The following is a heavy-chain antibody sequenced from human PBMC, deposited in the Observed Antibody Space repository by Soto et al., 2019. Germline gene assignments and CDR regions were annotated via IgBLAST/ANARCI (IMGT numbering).Heavy chain of an antibody. V-gene: IGHV3-21*01. D-gene: IGHD3-16*02. Sequence: GSLRHSFAASEFTFSSYSMNWVRQAPGKGLEWVSSISSSSSYIYYADSVKGRFTISRDNAKNSLYLQMNSLRDEDTAVYYCAREIMITFGGVIAPAYGMDVWGQGTTVTVSS. J-gene: IGHJ6*02. CDR2: ISSSSSYI. CDR1: EFTFSSYS. CDR3: AREIMITFGGVIAPAYGMDV.